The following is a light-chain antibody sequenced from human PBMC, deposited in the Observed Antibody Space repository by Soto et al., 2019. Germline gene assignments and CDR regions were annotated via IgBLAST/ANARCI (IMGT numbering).Light chain of an antibody. J-gene: IGLJ1*01. V-gene: IGLV2-14*01. CDR3: SSYTSFSTYV. CDR2: EVS. CDR1: ISDVGGYNY. Sequence: QSVLTQPASVSGSPGQSITISCTGTISDVGGYNYVSWYQQHPGKAPKLMIYEVSNRPSGVSNRFSGSKSDNTASLTISGLQAEDEADYYCSSYTSFSTYVFGTGTKVTAL.